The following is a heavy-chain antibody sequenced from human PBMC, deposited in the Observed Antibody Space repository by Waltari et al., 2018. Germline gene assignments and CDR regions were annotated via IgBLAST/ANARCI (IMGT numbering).Heavy chain of an antibody. D-gene: IGHD2-8*02. Sequence: QVHLQQWGAGALQPLDTLSLTCAVFGGPLRGYDWGWTRQPPGKGLGWIGEINHAPNRNYNPTLKSRVTMSVDTSKNQFSLKLSSVTAADTGIYYCARLEDCTGPGGNCYSGDVFALDVWGQGTMVTVSS. CDR3: ARLEDCTGPGGNCYSGDVFALDV. J-gene: IGHJ6*02. CDR1: GGPLRGYD. V-gene: IGHV4-34*01. CDR2: INHAPNR.